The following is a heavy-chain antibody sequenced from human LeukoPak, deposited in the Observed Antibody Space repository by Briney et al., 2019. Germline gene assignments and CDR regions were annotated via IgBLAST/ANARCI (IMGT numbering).Heavy chain of an antibody. CDR3: ARVGGYCTTTSCSYGLDV. V-gene: IGHV1-2*02. CDR1: GYSFTDYY. CDR2: INLYSGDT. Sequence: ASVKVSCKASGYSFTDYYMHWVRKAPGQGLEWLGGINLYSGDTNYAQKFQGRVTMTRDTSISTAYMELSRLSSDDTAVFYCARVGGYCTTTSCSYGLDVWGQGTTVTVSS. J-gene: IGHJ6*02. D-gene: IGHD2-2*01.